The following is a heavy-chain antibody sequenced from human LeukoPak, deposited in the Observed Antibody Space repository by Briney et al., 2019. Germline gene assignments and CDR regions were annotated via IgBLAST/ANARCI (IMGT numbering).Heavy chain of an antibody. D-gene: IGHD1/OR15-1a*01. V-gene: IGHV3-7*03. CDR3: ARNNDMDV. J-gene: IGHJ6*02. Sequence: GSSLSLSCAASGFILSNHWMTWVRQAPGKGPEWVANVNKDGSEKYYVDSVKGRFTISRDTAKNSLYLQMDNLRAEDTALYYCARNNDMDVWGQGTTVIVSS. CDR2: VNKDGSEK. CDR1: GFILSNHW.